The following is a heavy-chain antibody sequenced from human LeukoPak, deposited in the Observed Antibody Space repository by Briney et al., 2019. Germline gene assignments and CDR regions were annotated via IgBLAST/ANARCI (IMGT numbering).Heavy chain of an antibody. Sequence: SETLSLTCSVSGDSLNSGSYAWSWIRQSAGKGLEWIGRIYPSGGTNYKSSLKSRVTISLDTSNNQFFLKLTPVTAADTAVYFCAREGIYGGNLGGWFAPWGQGTLVTVSS. V-gene: IGHV4-61*02. J-gene: IGHJ5*02. CDR3: AREGIYGGNLGGWFAP. D-gene: IGHD4-23*01. CDR1: GDSLNSGSYA. CDR2: IYPSGGT.